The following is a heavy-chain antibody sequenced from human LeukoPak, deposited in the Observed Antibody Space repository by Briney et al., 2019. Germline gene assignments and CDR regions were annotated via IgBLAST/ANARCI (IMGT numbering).Heavy chain of an antibody. Sequence: GRSLRLSCAASGLIFGPYWVTWVRQAPGMGLEWVANMKEDGGEKFYVDSVRGRFTISRDNAKNSLYLQMNSLRVEDTGVYYCARVRTEWYIDLWGRGTLVTVST. D-gene: IGHD2-8*02. CDR2: MKEDGGEK. CDR1: GLIFGPYW. V-gene: IGHV3-7*01. CDR3: ARVRTEWYIDL. J-gene: IGHJ2*01.